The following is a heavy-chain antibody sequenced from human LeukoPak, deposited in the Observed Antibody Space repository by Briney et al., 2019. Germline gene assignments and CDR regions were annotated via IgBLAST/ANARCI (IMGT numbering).Heavy chain of an antibody. J-gene: IGHJ4*02. V-gene: IGHV3-21*06. CDR2: VSGTSEYI. Sequence: GGSLRLSCAASGFSFSTYSMIWVRRAPGKGLEWVSSVSGTSEYIYYADSVRGRFTISRDNAKNTVYLQMNSLGAEDTAVYYCARWYSSGWYSDYWGQGTLVTVSS. D-gene: IGHD6-19*01. CDR1: GFSFSTYS. CDR3: ARWYSSGWYSDY.